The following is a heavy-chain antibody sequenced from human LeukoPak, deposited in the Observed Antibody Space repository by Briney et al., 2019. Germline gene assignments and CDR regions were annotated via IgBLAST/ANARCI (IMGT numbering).Heavy chain of an antibody. Sequence: PSETLSLTCTVSGYSIGSGYYWGWIRQTPGKGLEWIGSIYHSGSTYYNSSLNSRVTISVDTSKNQFSLKLSSVTAADTAVYYCARHRVRGYSYGYRTPFDPWGQGTLVTVSS. CDR1: GYSIGSGYY. D-gene: IGHD5-18*01. CDR3: ARHRVRGYSYGYRTPFDP. CDR2: IYHSGST. V-gene: IGHV4-38-2*02. J-gene: IGHJ5*02.